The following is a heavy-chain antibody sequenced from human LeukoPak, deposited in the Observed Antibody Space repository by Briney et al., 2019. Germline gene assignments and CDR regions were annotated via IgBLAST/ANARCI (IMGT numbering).Heavy chain of an antibody. V-gene: IGHV4-39*01. CDR2: IYYSGST. CDR1: GGSISSSTYY. Sequence: PSETLSLTCTVSGGSISSSTYYWGWIRQPPGKGLEWIGSIYYSGSTYYNPSLKSRVTISVDTSKNQFSLKLSSVTAADTAVYYCAGSTTYYFDYWGQGTLVTVSS. J-gene: IGHJ4*02. CDR3: AGSTTYYFDY. D-gene: IGHD2-2*01.